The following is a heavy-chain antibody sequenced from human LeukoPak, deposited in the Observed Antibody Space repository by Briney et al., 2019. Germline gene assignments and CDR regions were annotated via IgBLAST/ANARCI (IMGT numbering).Heavy chain of an antibody. CDR2: INPNSGGT. J-gene: IGHJ5*02. V-gene: IGHV1-2*02. CDR3: ARRIDPWESYNWFAP. D-gene: IGHD1-26*01. CDR1: GYTFTGYY. Sequence: ASVKVSCKASGYTFTGYYMHWVRQAPGQGLEWMGWINPNSGGTNYAQKFQGRVTMTRDTSISTAYMELSRLRSDDTAVYYCARRIDPWESYNWFAPWGQGTLVTVSS.